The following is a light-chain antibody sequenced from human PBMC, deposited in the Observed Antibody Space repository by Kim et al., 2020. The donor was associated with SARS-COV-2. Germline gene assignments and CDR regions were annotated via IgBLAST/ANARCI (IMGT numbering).Light chain of an antibody. J-gene: IGLJ3*02. V-gene: IGLV2-11*01. Sequence: QSALTQPRSVSGSPGQSVTISCTGTSSDVGGYNYVSWYQQHPVKAPKLIIYDVTKRPSGVPDRFSGSKSGDTASLTISGLQGDDEADHYCCSYAGSYTWVFGGGTQLTVL. CDR2: DVT. CDR3: CSYAGSYTWV. CDR1: SSDVGGYNY.